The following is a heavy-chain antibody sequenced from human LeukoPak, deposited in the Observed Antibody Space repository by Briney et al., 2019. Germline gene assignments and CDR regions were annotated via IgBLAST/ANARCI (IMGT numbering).Heavy chain of an antibody. CDR1: GFTFSNYA. Sequence: RGRSLRLSCAASGFTFSNYAMHWVRQAPGKGLEWVAATSHNEYNKYYADSVNGRFTISRDNSKNTLYLEVNSLRADDTAVYYCARGPGLAMGKGYFDYCGQGTLVTVSS. V-gene: IGHV3-30-3*01. CDR2: TSHNEYNK. J-gene: IGHJ4*02. CDR3: ARGPGLAMGKGYFDY. D-gene: IGHD6-19*01.